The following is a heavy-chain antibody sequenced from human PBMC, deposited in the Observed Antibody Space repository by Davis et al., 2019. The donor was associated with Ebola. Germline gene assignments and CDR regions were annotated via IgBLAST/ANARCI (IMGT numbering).Heavy chain of an antibody. CDR3: ARGTLWFGESSLYYFDY. D-gene: IGHD3-10*01. CDR1: GGSISSSSYY. CDR2: IYYSGST. J-gene: IGHJ4*02. Sequence: SETLSLTCTVSGGSISSSSYYWGWIRQPPGKGLEWIGSIYYSGSTYYNPSLKSRVTISVDTSKNQFSLKLSSVTAADTAVYYCARGTLWFGESSLYYFDYWGQGTLVTVSS. V-gene: IGHV4-39*07.